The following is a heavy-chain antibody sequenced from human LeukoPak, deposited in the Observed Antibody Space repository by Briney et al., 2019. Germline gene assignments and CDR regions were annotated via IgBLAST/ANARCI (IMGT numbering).Heavy chain of an antibody. CDR1: GFSFSAAW. J-gene: IGHJ4*02. D-gene: IGHD5-12*01. CDR2: IKNDGSDK. CDR3: VNLGYSD. V-gene: IGHV3-7*01. Sequence: GGSLRLSWEASGFSFSAAWMTWVRQAPGKGLDWVATIKNDGSDKYYVDSVKGRFTLSRDNAKNLVYLQMNSLRVEDTAVYYCVNLGYSDGGQGTLVTVSS.